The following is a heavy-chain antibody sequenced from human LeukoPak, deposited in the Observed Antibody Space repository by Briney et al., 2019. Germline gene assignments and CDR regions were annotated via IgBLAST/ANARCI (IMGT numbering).Heavy chain of an antibody. D-gene: IGHD3-3*01. Sequence: PSESLSLTCTVSGGSISSYYWSWIRQPPGKGLEWIGYIYYSGSTNYNPSLKSRVTISVDTSKNQFSLKLSSVTAADTAVYYCARCPYYDFWSGYPYFDYWGQGTLVTVSS. V-gene: IGHV4-59*01. CDR1: GGSISSYY. CDR2: IYYSGST. J-gene: IGHJ4*02. CDR3: ARCPYYDFWSGYPYFDY.